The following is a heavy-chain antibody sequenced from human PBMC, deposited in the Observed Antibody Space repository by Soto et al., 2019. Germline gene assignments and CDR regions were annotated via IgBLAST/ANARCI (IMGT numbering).Heavy chain of an antibody. D-gene: IGHD3-22*01. Sequence: PSETLSLNCTVSSGAITDYYFGWVPQLPGKGLAWIGYIYYSGSTIYNPSLKSRVTISVDTSKNPFSLELSSLRSEDTAVYSCAAHIFNYYDSSGRQYYFDYWGQGTLVTVSS. CDR3: AAHIFNYYDSSGRQYYFDY. J-gene: IGHJ4*02. CDR1: SGAITDYY. V-gene: IGHV4-59*01. CDR2: IYYSGST.